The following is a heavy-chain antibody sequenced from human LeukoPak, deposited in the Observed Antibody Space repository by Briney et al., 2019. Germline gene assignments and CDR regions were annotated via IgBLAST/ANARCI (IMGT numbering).Heavy chain of an antibody. CDR3: ARDSSPDY. D-gene: IGHD6-13*01. J-gene: IGHJ4*02. V-gene: IGHV3-48*01. Sequence: PGGSLRFSCAASGFTFSTYSMNWVRQAPGKGLEWVSYISSSSSTIYYADSVKGRFTISRDNAKNSLYLQMNSLRAEDTAVYYCARDSSPDYWGQGTLVTVSS. CDR2: ISSSSSTI. CDR1: GFTFSTYS.